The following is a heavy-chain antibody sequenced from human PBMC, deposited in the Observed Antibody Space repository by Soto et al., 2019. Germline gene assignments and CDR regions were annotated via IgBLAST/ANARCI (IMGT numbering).Heavy chain of an antibody. D-gene: IGHD2-15*01. Sequence: SLRLSCAASGFTFSSYGMHWVRQAPGKGLEWVAVIWYDGSNKYYADSVKGRFTISRDNSKNTLYLQMNSLRAEDTAVYYCARDGYCSGGSCYSVPVFDSWGQGTLVTAST. J-gene: IGHJ4*02. CDR1: GFTFSSYG. CDR2: IWYDGSNK. CDR3: ARDGYCSGGSCYSVPVFDS. V-gene: IGHV3-33*01.